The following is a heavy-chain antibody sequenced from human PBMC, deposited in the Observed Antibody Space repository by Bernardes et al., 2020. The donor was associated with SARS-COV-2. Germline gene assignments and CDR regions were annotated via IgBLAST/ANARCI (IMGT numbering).Heavy chain of an antibody. CDR1: AGSIGSYY. CDR2: IYYSGNT. Sequence: SETLSLTCTVSAGSIGSYYWAWIRQPPGKGLELIGYIYYSGNTNYNPSLKSRVTISVDRSQNQFSLNLSSVTHADTAVYYCARDLSHLVRPGFDLWGRGTLVTVSS. V-gene: IGHV4-59*01. D-gene: IGHD3-10*01. CDR3: ARDLSHLVRPGFDL. J-gene: IGHJ2*01.